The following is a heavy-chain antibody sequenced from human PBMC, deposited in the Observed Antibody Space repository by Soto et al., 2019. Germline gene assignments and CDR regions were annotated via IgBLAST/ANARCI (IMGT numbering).Heavy chain of an antibody. CDR2: ITHRGSII. CDR1: GFSFSDYY. V-gene: IGHV3-11*01. Sequence: QVQLVESGGGLVKPGGSLRLSCAASGFSFSDYYMSWIRQAPGKGLECVSYITHRGSIIHYADSVKGRFTISRDNTKNSLYLQMNSRRAEDTAVYYCARLAVAGTHSFDNWGQGTLVTVSS. CDR3: ARLAVAGTHSFDN. J-gene: IGHJ4*02. D-gene: IGHD6-19*01.